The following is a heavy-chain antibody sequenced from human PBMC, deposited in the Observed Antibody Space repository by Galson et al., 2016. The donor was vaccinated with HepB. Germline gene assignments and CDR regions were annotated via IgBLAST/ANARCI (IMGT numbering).Heavy chain of an antibody. V-gene: IGHV3-30*04. CDR3: AREGSFMLTFFDY. CDR2: ISFGGSNI. J-gene: IGHJ4*02. D-gene: IGHD4/OR15-4a*01. CDR1: GFGFSSYA. Sequence: SLRLSCAASGFGFSSYAMHWVRQAPGKGLEWLSVISFGGSNIYQADSVKGRFTISRDNFENTLYLQMNSLTAEDTAVYYCAREGSFMLTFFDYWGQGTLVTVSS.